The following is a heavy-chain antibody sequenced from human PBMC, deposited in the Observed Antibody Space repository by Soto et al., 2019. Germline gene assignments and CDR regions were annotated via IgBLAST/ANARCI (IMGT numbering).Heavy chain of an antibody. CDR1: GFTFSSYA. CDR3: AKETSRPDWFDP. V-gene: IGHV3-23*01. CDR2: ISGSGGST. J-gene: IGHJ5*02. Sequence: GRSLRLSCAASGFTFSSYAMSWVRQAPGKGLEWVSAISGSGGSTYYADSVKGRFTISRDNSKNTLYPQMNSRRAEDTAVYYCAKETSRPDWFDPWGQGTLVTVSS.